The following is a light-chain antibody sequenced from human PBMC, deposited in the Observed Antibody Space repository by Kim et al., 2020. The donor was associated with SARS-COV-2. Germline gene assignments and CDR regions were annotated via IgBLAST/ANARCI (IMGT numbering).Light chain of an antibody. Sequence: RATINRNSIQSFLYCSNNQDYLAWYQQKPGQPPKLLIYFVSSREYGVPDRFSGSESWTDFTLTISSLQAGDVAVYYCQQYYSAPYAFGQGTKLEI. CDR2: FVS. CDR1: QSFLYCSNNQDY. CDR3: QQYYSAPYA. J-gene: IGKJ2*01. V-gene: IGKV4-1*01.